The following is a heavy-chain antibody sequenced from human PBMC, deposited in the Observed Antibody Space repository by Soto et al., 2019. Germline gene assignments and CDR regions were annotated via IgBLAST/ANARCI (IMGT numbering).Heavy chain of an antibody. J-gene: IGHJ6*02. V-gene: IGHV5-51*01. CDR2: IFPGDSDT. CDR1: GYNFSNHW. CDR3: ARQRNAYYGMAV. Sequence: HGESLKISCQASGYNFSNHWIVWVRQMPGKGLEWMGVIFPGDSDTRYSPSFQGQVTISADKSSSTAFLEWSTLKASDSAMYYCARQRNAYYGMAVWGQGTTVTVS.